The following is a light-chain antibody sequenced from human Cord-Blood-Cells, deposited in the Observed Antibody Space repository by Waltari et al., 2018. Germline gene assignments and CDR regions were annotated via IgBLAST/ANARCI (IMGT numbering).Light chain of an antibody. CDR1: QSIRSY. CDR2: AAS. J-gene: IGKJ3*01. Sequence: IQMTQSLSSLSTSVGHRVTITCRASQSIRSYLNWYQQKPGKAPKLLIYAASSLQSGVPSRFSGSGSGTDFTLTISSLQPEDFATYYCQQSYSTPCTFGPGTKVDIK. V-gene: IGKV1-39*01. CDR3: QQSYSTPCT.